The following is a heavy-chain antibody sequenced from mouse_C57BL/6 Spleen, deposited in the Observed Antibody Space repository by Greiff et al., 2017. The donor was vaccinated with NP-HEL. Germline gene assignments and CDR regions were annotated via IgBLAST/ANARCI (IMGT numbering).Heavy chain of an antibody. CDR1: GYTFTSYW. J-gene: IGHJ1*03. Sequence: QVQLQQSGAELVKPGASVKMSCKASGYTFTSYWITWVKQRPGQGLEWIGDIYPGSGSTNYNEKFKSKATLTVDTSSSTAYMQLSSLTSEDSAVYYCARRIYYGNYEGYFDVWGTGTTVTVSS. CDR2: IYPGSGST. D-gene: IGHD2-1*01. CDR3: ARRIYYGNYEGYFDV. V-gene: IGHV1-55*01.